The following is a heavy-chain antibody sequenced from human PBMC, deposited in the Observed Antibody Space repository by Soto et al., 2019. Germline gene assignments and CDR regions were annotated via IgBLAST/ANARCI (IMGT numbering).Heavy chain of an antibody. Sequence: ASVKVSCKASGYTFTGYYMQWVRQAPGQGLEWMGWINPNSGGTNYAQKFQGRVTMTRDTSISTAYMELSRLRSDDTAVYYCAREIAVVVTATKYNWFDPWGQGTLVTVYS. J-gene: IGHJ5*02. CDR1: GYTFTGYY. CDR3: AREIAVVVTATKYNWFDP. V-gene: IGHV1-2*02. CDR2: INPNSGGT. D-gene: IGHD2-21*02.